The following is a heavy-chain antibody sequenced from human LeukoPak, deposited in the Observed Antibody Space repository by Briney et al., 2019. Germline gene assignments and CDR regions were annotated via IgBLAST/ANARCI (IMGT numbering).Heavy chain of an antibody. Sequence: GGSLRLSCAASGFTFNTFWMTWLRQAPGKGLEWVANIHQEGRTKYYADSVKGRFTISRDNANNAQNLQINSLRAEDTALYYCARGDGTSSGLYFHYWGQGTLVTVSS. CDR1: GFTFNTFW. CDR2: IHQEGRTK. V-gene: IGHV3-7*01. CDR3: ARGDGTSSGLYFHY. D-gene: IGHD6-6*01. J-gene: IGHJ4*02.